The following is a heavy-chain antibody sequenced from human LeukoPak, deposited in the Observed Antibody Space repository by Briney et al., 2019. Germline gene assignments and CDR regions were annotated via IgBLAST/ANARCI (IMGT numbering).Heavy chain of an antibody. CDR2: ITSSSNYI. J-gene: IGHJ4*02. Sequence: GGSLRLSCAASGFTFSSYSMNWVRQAPGKGLEWVSSITSSSNYIYYADSVKGRFTISRDNAKNSLYLQMNSLRAEDTAVYYCARDVEAMAAAGGGVDYWGQGTLVTLSS. V-gene: IGHV3-21*01. D-gene: IGHD6-13*01. CDR1: GFTFSSYS. CDR3: ARDVEAMAAAGGGVDY.